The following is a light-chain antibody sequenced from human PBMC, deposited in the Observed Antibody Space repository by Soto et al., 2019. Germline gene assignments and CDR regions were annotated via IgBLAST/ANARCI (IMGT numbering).Light chain of an antibody. CDR2: EVT. V-gene: IGLV2-8*01. Sequence: QSALTQPPSASGSPGQSVIISCTGTSSDVGGYNYVSWYRQYPGKAPKLMIYEVTKRPAGVPDRLSGSKFGNTASLTVSGLQDEDEATYYCSSYAGSNNFVLFGGGTKMTVL. J-gene: IGLJ2*01. CDR3: SSYAGSNNFVL. CDR1: SSDVGGYNY.